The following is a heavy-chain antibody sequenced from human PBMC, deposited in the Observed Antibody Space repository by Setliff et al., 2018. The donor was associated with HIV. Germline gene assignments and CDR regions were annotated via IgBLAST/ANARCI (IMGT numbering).Heavy chain of an antibody. J-gene: IGHJ4*02. V-gene: IGHV1-2*02. CDR2: INPFTGGT. CDR1: GYTFRANY. Sequence: ASVKVSCKASGYTFRANYIHWVRQAPGQGLVWMGWINPFTGGTNYAQKFQGRVTMTRDTSINTVYMELRSLRSDDTAVYYCVRSPGSFISTDSTEAGDYWGQGTLVTVSS. D-gene: IGHD3-22*01. CDR3: VRSPGSFISTDSTEAGDY.